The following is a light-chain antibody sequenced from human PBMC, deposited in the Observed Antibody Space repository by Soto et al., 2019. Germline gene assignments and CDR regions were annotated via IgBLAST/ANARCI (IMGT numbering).Light chain of an antibody. V-gene: IGKV1-9*01. Sequence: IQLTQSPSSLSASVGDRFAITCRASQGIRSYLAWYQQKLGEXPKXXISIASILQSGVPSRFSGSGSGTDFAITISSLQPEDSETYDCQQLDSFPITFGQGTRLEIK. CDR3: QQLDSFPIT. CDR2: IAS. CDR1: QGIRSY. J-gene: IGKJ5*01.